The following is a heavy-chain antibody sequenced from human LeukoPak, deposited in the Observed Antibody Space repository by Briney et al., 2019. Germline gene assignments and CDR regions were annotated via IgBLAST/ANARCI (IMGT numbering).Heavy chain of an antibody. CDR2: TYYTGSP. D-gene: IGHD2-21*01. CDR1: DGSISTYY. J-gene: IGHJ1*01. V-gene: IGHV4-59*08. Sequence: SETLSLTCTVSDGSISTYYWSWIRQPPGKGLEWIGLTYYTGSPRYNPSLKSRVAMSVDMSKNQVSLTLYSVTAADTATYYCARHMPHYCGGECSMDTWGQGTLVTVSS. CDR3: ARHMPHYCGGECSMDT.